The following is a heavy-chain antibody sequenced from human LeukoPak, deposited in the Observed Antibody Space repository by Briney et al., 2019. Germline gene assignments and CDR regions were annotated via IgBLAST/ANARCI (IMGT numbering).Heavy chain of an antibody. V-gene: IGHV4-39*01. CDR2: IYYSGST. D-gene: IGHD3-22*01. Sequence: SETLSLTCTVSGGSISSSSYYWGWIRQPPGKGLEWIGSIYYSGSTYYNPSLKSRVTISVDTSKNQFSLKLSSVTAADTAVYYCARPKGVNYDSSGYSYFDYWGQGTLVTVSS. CDR1: GGSISSSSYY. J-gene: IGHJ4*02. CDR3: ARPKGVNYDSSGYSYFDY.